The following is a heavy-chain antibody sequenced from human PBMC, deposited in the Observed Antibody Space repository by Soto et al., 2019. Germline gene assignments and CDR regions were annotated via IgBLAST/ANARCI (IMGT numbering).Heavy chain of an antibody. J-gene: IGHJ4*02. CDR1: GGSISSYY. V-gene: IGHV4-59*08. CDR3: ARQALPGIAAAGTVGEIDY. D-gene: IGHD6-13*01. Sequence: QVQLQESGPGLVKPSETLSLTCTVSGGSISSYYWSWIRQPPGKGLEWIGYIYYSGSTNYNPSLKSRVTISVDTSKNQFSLKLSSVTAADTAVYYCARQALPGIAAAGTVGEIDYWGQGTLVTVSS. CDR2: IYYSGST.